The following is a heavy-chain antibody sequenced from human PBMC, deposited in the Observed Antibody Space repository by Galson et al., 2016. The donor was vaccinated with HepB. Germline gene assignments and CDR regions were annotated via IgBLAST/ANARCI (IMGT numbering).Heavy chain of an antibody. J-gene: IGHJ4*02. V-gene: IGHV3-23*01. CDR3: ARDIGDCSSGTCYSDYLDY. Sequence: SLRLSCAASGFTFSSYAISWVRQAPGKGLEWVSAISGSGSNTYYADSVQGRFTISRDNSKNTLFLQMNSLRAEDSAVYYCARDIGDCSSGTCYSDYLDYWGQGTLVAVSS. CDR1: GFTFSSYA. CDR2: ISGSGSNT. D-gene: IGHD2-15*01.